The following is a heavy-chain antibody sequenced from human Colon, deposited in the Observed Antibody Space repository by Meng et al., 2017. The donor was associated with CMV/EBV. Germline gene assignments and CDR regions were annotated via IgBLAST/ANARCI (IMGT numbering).Heavy chain of an antibody. Sequence: CTVTGGYISSGSYCWSWIRQDPGKGLEWIGYIYYSGTTHYNPSLKSRVTMSVDTSKNQFSLKLSSVAAADTAVYYCARGWVPGGDFDYWGQGALVTVSS. V-gene: IGHV4-31*03. D-gene: IGHD2-2*01. CDR1: GGYISSGSYC. J-gene: IGHJ4*02. CDR2: IYYSGTT. CDR3: ARGWVPGGDFDY.